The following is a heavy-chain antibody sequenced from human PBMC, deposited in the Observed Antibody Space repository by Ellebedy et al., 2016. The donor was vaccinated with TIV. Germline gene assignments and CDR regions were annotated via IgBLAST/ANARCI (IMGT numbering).Heavy chain of an antibody. CDR3: ATDGSYGDYLSPTHAFVI. V-gene: IGHV3-7*01. CDR2: IRQDGSEK. J-gene: IGHJ3*02. D-gene: IGHD4-17*01. CDR1: GFSFSGYW. Sequence: GGSLRLSCGASGFSFSGYWMSWVRQAPGKGLEWVANIRQDGSEKYYVDSVKGRFTISRDNAKNSLYLHLNSLRAEDTAMYYCATDGSYGDYLSPTHAFVIWGQGTMVTVSS.